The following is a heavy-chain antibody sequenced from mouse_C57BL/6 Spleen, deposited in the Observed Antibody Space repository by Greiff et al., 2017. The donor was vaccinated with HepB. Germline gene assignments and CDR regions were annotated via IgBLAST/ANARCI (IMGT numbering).Heavy chain of an antibody. CDR3: ARRGTTVVGDY. V-gene: IGHV1-59*01. CDR2: IDPSDSYT. Sequence: VKLQQPGAELVRPGTSVKLSCKASGYTFTSYWMHWVKQRPGQGLEWIGVIDPSDSYTNYNQKFKGKATLTVDTSSSTAYMQLSSLTSEDSAVYYCARRGTTVVGDYWGQGTTLTVSS. CDR1: GYTFTSYW. D-gene: IGHD1-1*01. J-gene: IGHJ2*01.